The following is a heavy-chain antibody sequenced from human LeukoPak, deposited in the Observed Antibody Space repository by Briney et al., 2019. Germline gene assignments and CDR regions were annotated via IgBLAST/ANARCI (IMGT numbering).Heavy chain of an antibody. V-gene: IGHV3-20*04. D-gene: IGHD6-13*01. CDR1: GFTFDDYG. CDR3: ARDHARIAAALLPEYYYYMDV. J-gene: IGHJ6*03. Sequence: GGSLRLSCAASGFTFDDYGMSWVRQAPGKGLEWVSGINWNGGSTGYADSVKGRFTISRDNAKNSLYLQMNSLRAEDTALYYCARDHARIAAALLPEYYYYMDVWGKGTTVTVSS. CDR2: INWNGGST.